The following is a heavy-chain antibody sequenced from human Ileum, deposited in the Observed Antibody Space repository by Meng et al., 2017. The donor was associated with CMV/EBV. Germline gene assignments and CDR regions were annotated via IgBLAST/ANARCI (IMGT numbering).Heavy chain of an antibody. CDR2: IDHSGST. J-gene: IGHJ5*02. CDR3: ARGRWRGYISGYMYNWFDP. D-gene: IGHD5-18*01. Sequence: LGSRRLNPSETLALTCAGYGGPFSGYYWTWIRQSPGRGLEWIGEIDHSGSTNCIPSLKSRVTMSVDTPNNQFSLKLSSVTAADTAVYYCARGRWRGYISGYMYNWFDPWGQGTLVTVSS. CDR1: GGPFSGYY. V-gene: IGHV4-34*01.